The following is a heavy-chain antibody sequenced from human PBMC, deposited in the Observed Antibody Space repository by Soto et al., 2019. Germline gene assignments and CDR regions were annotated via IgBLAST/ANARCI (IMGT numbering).Heavy chain of an antibody. CDR2: ISYDGSNK. CDR1: GFTFSSYG. V-gene: IGHV3-30*03. J-gene: IGHJ6*02. Sequence: PGGSLRLSCAASGFTFSSYGMHWVRQAPGKGLEWVAVISYDGSNKYYADSVKGRFTISRDNSKNTLYLQMNSLRAEDTAVYYCARDFSSGWYSSYYGMDVWGQGTTVTVSS. D-gene: IGHD6-19*01. CDR3: ARDFSSGWYSSYYGMDV.